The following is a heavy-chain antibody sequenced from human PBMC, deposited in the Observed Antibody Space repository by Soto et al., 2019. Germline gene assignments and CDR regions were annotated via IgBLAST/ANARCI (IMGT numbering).Heavy chain of an antibody. CDR2: IIPIAAIA. D-gene: IGHD3-10*01. Sequence: QVQLVQSGAEVKKPGSSVKVSCKASGGTFSRYTINWVRQAPGQGLEWMGRIIPIAAIANYTQKFQGRVTITVDKSSTTAYMELSSLRSDDTAVYYCARGSTIVRGAPSWFEPWGHGTQVTVSS. CDR3: ARGSTIVRGAPSWFEP. J-gene: IGHJ5*02. CDR1: GGTFSRYT. V-gene: IGHV1-69*02.